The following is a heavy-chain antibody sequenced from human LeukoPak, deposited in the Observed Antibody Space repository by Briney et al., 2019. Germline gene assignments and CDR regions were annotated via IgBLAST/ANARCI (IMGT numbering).Heavy chain of an antibody. Sequence: SETLSLTCTVSGGSISSSSYYWGWIRQPPGKGLEWIGSIYYSGSTYYNPSLKSRVTISVNTSKNQFSLKLSSVTAADTAVYFCARGPLAGGIDYWGQGTLVTVSS. V-gene: IGHV4-39*07. CDR1: GGSISSSSYY. J-gene: IGHJ4*02. D-gene: IGHD1-1*01. CDR2: IYYSGST. CDR3: ARGPLAGGIDY.